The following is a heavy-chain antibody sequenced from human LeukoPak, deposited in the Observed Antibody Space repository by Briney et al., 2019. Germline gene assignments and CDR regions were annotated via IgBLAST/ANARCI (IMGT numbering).Heavy chain of an antibody. V-gene: IGHV3-11*01. J-gene: IGHJ4*02. D-gene: IGHD3-10*01. Sequence: GGSLRLSCAASGFTFSDYDMSWIRQAPGKGLEWVSYISGSGSTIYYADSVKGRFTISRDNAKNSLYLQMNSLRVEDTAVYYCARENYYGSGSSPGEFDYWGQGTLVTVSS. CDR2: ISGSGSTI. CDR3: ARENYYGSGSSPGEFDY. CDR1: GFTFSDYD.